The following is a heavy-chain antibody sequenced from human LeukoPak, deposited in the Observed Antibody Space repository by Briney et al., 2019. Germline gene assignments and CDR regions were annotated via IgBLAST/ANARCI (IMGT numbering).Heavy chain of an antibody. CDR1: GYTFTGYY. Sequence: ASVKVSCKASGYTFTGYYMHWVRQAPGQGLEWMGWINPNSGGTNYAQKFQDRVTMTRDTSISTAYMELGSLTSDDTAVYHCARDQDIVFQAAGAGYWGQGTLVTVSS. CDR2: INPNSGGT. CDR3: ARDQDIVFQAAGAGY. D-gene: IGHD5-12*01. J-gene: IGHJ4*02. V-gene: IGHV1-2*02.